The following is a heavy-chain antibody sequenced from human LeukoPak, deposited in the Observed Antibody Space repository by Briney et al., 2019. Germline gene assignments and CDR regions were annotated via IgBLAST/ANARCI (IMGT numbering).Heavy chain of an antibody. CDR1: GYTFSDYT. CDR2: INTNTGNP. D-gene: IGHD3-10*01. Sequence: ASVKVSCKASGYTFSDYTINWVRQAPGQGLDWMGWINTNTGNPTYARDFRGRFVLSVDTSVNTAYLEISGLKTEDTAVYYCARSSRGVIGLLDYWGQGALVAVSS. CDR3: ARSSRGVIGLLDY. J-gene: IGHJ4*02. V-gene: IGHV7-4-1*01.